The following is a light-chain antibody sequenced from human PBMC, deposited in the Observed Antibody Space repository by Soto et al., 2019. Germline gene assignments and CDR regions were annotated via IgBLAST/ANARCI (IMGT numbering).Light chain of an antibody. Sequence: DIQMTQSPSTLSASVGDRVTITCRASQSISFWLAWYQQKPGSAPNLLIYDASTLAGGVPSRFSVSGSGTEFTLTISNLQPDDFVSYYCQQYNSCPLTFGGGTRVEIK. V-gene: IGKV1-5*01. CDR2: DAS. CDR3: QQYNSCPLT. CDR1: QSISFW. J-gene: IGKJ4*01.